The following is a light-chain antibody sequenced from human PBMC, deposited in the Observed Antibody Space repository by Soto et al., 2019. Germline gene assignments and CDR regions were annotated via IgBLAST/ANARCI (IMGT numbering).Light chain of an antibody. CDR1: RREVGFYNY. CDR3: NSYTSSSTYV. CDR2: DVS. V-gene: IGLV2-14*03. J-gene: IGLJ1*01. Sequence: QSVLTQPASVSGSPGQSITIFCTGTRREVGFYNYVSWYQHHPGKVPKVMIYDVSDRPSGVSNRFSGSKSGNTASLTISGLQAEDEADYYCNSYTSSSTYVFGTGTKVTVL.